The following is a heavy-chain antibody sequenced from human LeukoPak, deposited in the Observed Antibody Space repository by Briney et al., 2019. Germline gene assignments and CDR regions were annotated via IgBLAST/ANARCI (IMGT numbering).Heavy chain of an antibody. Sequence: SVKVSCKASGGTFSSYAISWVRQAPGQGLEWMGGIIPIFGTANYAQKFQGRVTITADESTSTAYMELSSLRSEDTAVYYCARGDYGDHETSWAYYYYYMDVWGKGTTVTVSS. CDR2: IIPIFGTA. J-gene: IGHJ6*03. CDR3: ARGDYGDHETSWAYYYYYMDV. D-gene: IGHD4-17*01. CDR1: GGTFSSYA. V-gene: IGHV1-69*13.